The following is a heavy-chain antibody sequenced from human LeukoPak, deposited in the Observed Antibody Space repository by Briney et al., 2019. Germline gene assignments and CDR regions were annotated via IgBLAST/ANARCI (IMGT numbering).Heavy chain of an antibody. D-gene: IGHD3-3*01. J-gene: IGHJ6*03. V-gene: IGHV1-18*01. CDR2: ISAYNGNT. CDR3: ARVYYDFWSGYATGMDV. CDR1: GYTFTSYG. Sequence: SVKVSCKAPGYTFTSYGISWVRQAPGQGLEWMGWISAYNGNTNYAQKLQGRVTMTTDTSTSTAYMELRSLRSDDTAVYYCARVYYDFWSGYATGMDVWGKGTTVTVSS.